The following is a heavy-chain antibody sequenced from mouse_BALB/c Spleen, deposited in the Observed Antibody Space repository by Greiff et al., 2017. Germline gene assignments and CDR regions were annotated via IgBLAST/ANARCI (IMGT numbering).Heavy chain of an antibody. CDR3: ARKGGKEAMDY. V-gene: IGHV1S56*01. D-gene: IGHD1-1*02. CDR2: IYPGDGST. J-gene: IGHJ4*01. CDR1: GYTFTSYY. Sequence: QVQLQQPGPELVKPGASVKMSCKASGYTFTSYYIHWVKQRPGQGLEWIGWIYPGDGSTKYNEKFKGKTTLTADKSSSTAYMLLSSLTSEDSAIYFCARKGGKEAMDYWGQGTSVTVSS.